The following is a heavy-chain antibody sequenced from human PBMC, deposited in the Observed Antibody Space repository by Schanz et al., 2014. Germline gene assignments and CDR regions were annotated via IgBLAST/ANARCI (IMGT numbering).Heavy chain of an antibody. CDR1: GYTFTSYG. CDR3: ASSGAGYSSSWDFDY. Sequence: VQLEQSGAEVKKPGASVKVSCKASGYTFTSYGINWVRQAPGQGLEWVGWISPYTGNTHYFDKMEGRVTMTTDTSTSTAYMDVSSLRSEDTAVYYCASSGAGYSSSWDFDYWGQGTLVTVSS. CDR2: ISPYTGNT. D-gene: IGHD6-13*01. J-gene: IGHJ4*02. V-gene: IGHV1-18*01.